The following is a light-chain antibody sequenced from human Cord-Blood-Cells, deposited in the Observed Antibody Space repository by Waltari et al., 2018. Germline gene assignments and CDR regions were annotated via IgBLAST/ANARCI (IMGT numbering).Light chain of an antibody. CDR2: AAS. CDR3: QQSYSTPLT. V-gene: IGKV1-39*01. CDR1: QSISSY. J-gene: IGKJ4*01. Sequence: DIQMTQSPSSLSASVADRVTITCRASQSISSYLNWSQQKPGKAPKLLIYAASSLQSGVPSRVCGSGSGTDFTLTIISLQPEDFATYYCQQSYSTPLTFGGGTKVEIK.